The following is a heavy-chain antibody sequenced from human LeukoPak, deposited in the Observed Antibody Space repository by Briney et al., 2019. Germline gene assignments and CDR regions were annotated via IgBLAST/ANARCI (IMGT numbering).Heavy chain of an antibody. CDR2: VYYSGSI. D-gene: IGHD3-10*01. CDR1: GGSISSYY. Sequence: PSETLSLTCTVSGGSISSYYWTWIRQPPGKGLEWIGYVYYSGSINYNPSLKSRVTISVDTSENQFSLKLSSVTAADTAVYYCARIDTYYYGSGSYPVRAFDIWGQGTMVTVSS. V-gene: IGHV4-59*12. CDR3: ARIDTYYYGSGSYPVRAFDI. J-gene: IGHJ3*02.